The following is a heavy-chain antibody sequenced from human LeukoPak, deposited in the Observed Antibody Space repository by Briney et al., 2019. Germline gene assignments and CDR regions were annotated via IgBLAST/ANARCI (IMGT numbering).Heavy chain of an antibody. V-gene: IGHV3-23*01. CDR2: IRGDGGS. D-gene: IGHD3-10*01. J-gene: IGHJ4*02. Sequence: PGGSLRLSCAASGFTFSDYYMSWIRQAPGKGLEWASGIRGDGGSYYAASVKGRFTISRDNSKNTVSLQLNSLKVEDTALYYCAKGRFTQSIFDGWGQGTLVTVSS. CDR1: GFTFSDYY. CDR3: AKGRFTQSIFDG.